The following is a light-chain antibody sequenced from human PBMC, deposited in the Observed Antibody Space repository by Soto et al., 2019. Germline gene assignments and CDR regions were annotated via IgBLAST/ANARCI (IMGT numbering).Light chain of an antibody. CDR1: SSDGDDYKD. Sequence: QSALTQPASVSGSPGQSITISCTGTSSDGDDYKDVSWYQQHPGKAPKLLIYEVKYRPSGVSDRFSGSKSGNTASLTISGLQHEDEADYYCSSYTASSTVFGTGTKVTVL. J-gene: IGLJ1*01. CDR3: SSYTASSTV. CDR2: EVK. V-gene: IGLV2-14*01.